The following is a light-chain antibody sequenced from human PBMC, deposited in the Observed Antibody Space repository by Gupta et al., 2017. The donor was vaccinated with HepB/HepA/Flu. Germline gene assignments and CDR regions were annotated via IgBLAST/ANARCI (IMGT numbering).Light chain of an antibody. CDR3: QQENTYPIT. CDR1: QGISSW. Sequence: DIQITPSPSSVSASVGDRVTLTCRASQGISSWLAWYQQKPGKAPKLLIYAASSLQSGVPSRFSGSGSGTDFTLTISSLQPEDFANYYCQQENTYPITFGQGTRLEIK. J-gene: IGKJ5*01. V-gene: IGKV1-12*01. CDR2: AAS.